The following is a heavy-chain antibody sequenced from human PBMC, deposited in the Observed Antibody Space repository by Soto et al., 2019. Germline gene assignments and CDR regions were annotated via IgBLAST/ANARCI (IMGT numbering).Heavy chain of an antibody. CDR2: INAYNGNT. V-gene: IGHV1-18*01. CDR3: AMVDVYVTPSPQDV. CDR1: GYSFTRYG. J-gene: IGHJ6*02. Sequence: QVQLVQSGAEVKNPGASVNVSCKASGYSFTRYGIGWARQAPGQGLEWMGWINAYNGNTNYAQNLQGRLTLTTDTSTTTAYMELRSLRSNDTAIYYCAMVDVYVTPSPQDVWGQGTTVTVSS. D-gene: IGHD3-16*01.